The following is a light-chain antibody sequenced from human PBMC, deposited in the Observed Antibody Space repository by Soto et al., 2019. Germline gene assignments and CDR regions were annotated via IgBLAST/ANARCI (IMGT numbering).Light chain of an antibody. CDR3: QQCFSTPLLT. CDR1: QSISTF. Sequence: DIQMTQSPSSLSASVGDRVTITCRASQSISTFLNWYQQKPGKAPKLLIYGASNLESGVPSTFSGSGSGTDFTLTISSLQPNDFATYYCQQCFSTPLLTFGGGTKVEIK. CDR2: GAS. J-gene: IGKJ4*01. V-gene: IGKV1-39*01.